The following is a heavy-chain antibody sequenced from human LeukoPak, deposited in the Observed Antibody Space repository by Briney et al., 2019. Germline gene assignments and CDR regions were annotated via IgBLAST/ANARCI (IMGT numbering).Heavy chain of an antibody. CDR1: GDSVSSNSAA. V-gene: IGHV6-1*01. Sequence: SQTLSLTCAISGDSVSSNSAAWNWLGQSPSRGLEWLGRTYYRSQWYSDYAVSVKSRITINPDTSKNQFSLQLNSVTPEDTAVYYCAREGGYFDYWGQGTLVTVSS. J-gene: IGHJ4*02. CDR2: TYYRSQWYS. D-gene: IGHD1-26*01. CDR3: AREGGYFDY.